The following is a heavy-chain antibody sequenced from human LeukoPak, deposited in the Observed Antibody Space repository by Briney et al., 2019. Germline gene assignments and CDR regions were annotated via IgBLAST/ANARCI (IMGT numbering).Heavy chain of an antibody. Sequence: PGGSLRLSCAASGFTFSGYAMSWVRQAPGKGLEWVSAISGSGGTTYYADSVKGRFTISRDNSKNTLFLQMNSLRAEDTAVYYCAKDRYYYDSGSYMYYFDYWGQGTLVTVSS. CDR2: ISGSGGTT. CDR1: GFTFSGYA. D-gene: IGHD3-10*01. J-gene: IGHJ4*02. V-gene: IGHV3-23*01. CDR3: AKDRYYYDSGSYMYYFDY.